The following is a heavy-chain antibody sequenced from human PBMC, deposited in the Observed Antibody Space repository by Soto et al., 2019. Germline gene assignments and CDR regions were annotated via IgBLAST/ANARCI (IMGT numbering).Heavy chain of an antibody. CDR1: GGPFGSYA. Sequence: QVQLVPSGAEVQKPGSSVKVSCKASGGPFGSYAISWVRQAPGQGLAWMGGIITIPGTANYAQKFQGRVTIAADESTSTAYMELSSLRSEDTAVYYCARSQGSSTSLEIYYYYYYGMDVWGQGTTVTVSS. D-gene: IGHD2-2*01. CDR3: ARSQGSSTSLEIYYYYYYGMDV. V-gene: IGHV1-69*01. J-gene: IGHJ6*02. CDR2: IITIPGTA.